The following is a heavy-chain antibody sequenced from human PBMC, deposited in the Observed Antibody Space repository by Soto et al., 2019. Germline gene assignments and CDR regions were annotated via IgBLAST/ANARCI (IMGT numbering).Heavy chain of an antibody. CDR3: ARDVVGAPSTAFDL. J-gene: IGHJ3*01. Sequence: GGSLRLSWAGLGFIFSDHYMDWVRQTPGKGLEWVGRSRDKGSGYTTEYAASVKGRFTISRDVSKNLLYLQMNSLKTEDTAVYYCARDVVGAPSTAFDLWGQGTMVTVSS. CDR1: GFIFSDHY. V-gene: IGHV3-72*01. D-gene: IGHD1-26*01. CDR2: SRDKGSGYTT.